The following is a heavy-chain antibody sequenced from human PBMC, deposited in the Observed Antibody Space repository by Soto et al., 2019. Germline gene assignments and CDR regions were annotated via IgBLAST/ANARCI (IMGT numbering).Heavy chain of an antibody. J-gene: IGHJ6*02. CDR1: GGTFSRYS. CDR2: IIPIFGIA. D-gene: IGHD2-2*01. CDR3: AREDRDRETGLVPADIDGMDD. V-gene: IGHV1-69*08. Sequence: QVQLVQSGAEVKKPGSSVKVSCKASGGTFSRYSITWVRQAPGHGLEWIGRIIPIFGIASYAQKFQGRVTITADQSTSTAYMELSSLRSDDTAVYYCAREDRDRETGLVPADIDGMDDGGQGTTVTYS.